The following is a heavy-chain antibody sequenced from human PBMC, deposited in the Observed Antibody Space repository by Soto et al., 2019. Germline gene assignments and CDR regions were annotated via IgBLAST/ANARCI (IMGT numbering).Heavy chain of an antibody. CDR2: ISGSGGST. J-gene: IGHJ3*02. CDR3: ANSAGIYGSVSYAFDI. V-gene: IGHV3-23*01. CDR1: GFTFSSYA. D-gene: IGHD3-10*01. Sequence: GGSLRLSCAASGFTFSSYAMSWVRQAPGKGLEWVSAISGSGGSTYYADSAKGRFTISRDNSKNTPYLQMNSLRAEDTAVYYCANSAGIYGSVSYAFDIWGQGTMVTVSS.